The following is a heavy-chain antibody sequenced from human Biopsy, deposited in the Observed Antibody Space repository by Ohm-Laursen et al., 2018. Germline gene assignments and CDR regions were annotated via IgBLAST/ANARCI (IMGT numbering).Heavy chain of an antibody. V-gene: IGHV4-4*07. Sequence: SDTLSLTCNVSGGDINNYYWSLIRQPAGKGLEWIGRIYPGGSTNYNPSLKSRVTMSVDTSKKQLSLRLRSVTAADTAMYYCASVVLGPTNDAFDLWGQGTMVVVSS. CDR2: IYPGGST. J-gene: IGHJ3*01. CDR1: GGDINNYY. CDR3: ASVVLGPTNDAFDL. D-gene: IGHD3-22*01.